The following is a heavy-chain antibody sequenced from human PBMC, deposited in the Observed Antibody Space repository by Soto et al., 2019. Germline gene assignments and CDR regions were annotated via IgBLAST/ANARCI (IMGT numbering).Heavy chain of an antibody. CDR2: INPNSGGT. Sequence: ASVKVSCKASGYTFTGYYMHWVRQAPGQGLEWMGWINPNSGGTNYAQKFQGRVTMTRDTSISTAYMELSRLRSDDTAVYYCAREAYYYDSSGRNQIFDYWGQGTLVTVS. J-gene: IGHJ4*02. CDR1: GYTFTGYY. CDR3: AREAYYYDSSGRNQIFDY. V-gene: IGHV1-2*02. D-gene: IGHD3-22*01.